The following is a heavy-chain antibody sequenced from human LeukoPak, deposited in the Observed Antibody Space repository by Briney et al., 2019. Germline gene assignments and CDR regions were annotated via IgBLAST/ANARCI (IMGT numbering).Heavy chain of an antibody. CDR3: AGMPRLGDAKFFDY. V-gene: IGHV1-69*13. Sequence: ASVKVSCKASGGTFSSHAITWVRQAPGQGLEWMGGIIPLFGTANYAQKFQGRVTITADEYTNTAYMELSSLRSDDTAVYFCAGMPRLGDAKFFDYWGQGTLVTASS. D-gene: IGHD2-21*02. CDR2: IIPLFGTA. J-gene: IGHJ4*02. CDR1: GGTFSSHA.